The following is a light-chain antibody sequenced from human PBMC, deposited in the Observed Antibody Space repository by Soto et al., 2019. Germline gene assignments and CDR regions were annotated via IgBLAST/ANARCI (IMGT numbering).Light chain of an antibody. V-gene: IGKV1-39*01. Sequence: IRLTRSTSSLSPPVGDTVTITCLASQTISTSLNWYQQKPGKAPKFLISAASTLYSGVPSRFSGSGSGTDFTLTITSLQPEDFATYYCQQSSTTPWTFGQGTKVDIK. CDR3: QQSSTTPWT. CDR2: AAS. J-gene: IGKJ1*01. CDR1: QTISTS.